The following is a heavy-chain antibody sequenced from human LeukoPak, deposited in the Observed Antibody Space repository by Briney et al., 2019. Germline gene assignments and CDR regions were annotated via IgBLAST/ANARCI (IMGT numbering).Heavy chain of an antibody. CDR3: ASQYYYDGDY. J-gene: IGHJ4*02. Sequence: PGGSLSLSCAASGFTLSDYYMSWIRQAPGKGLEWVSYISSSGSTINYADSVKGRFTISRDNAKNSLYLQMNSLRAEDTAVYYCASQYYYDGDYWGQETLVTVSS. CDR1: GFTLSDYY. D-gene: IGHD3-22*01. V-gene: IGHV3-11*04. CDR2: ISSSGSTI.